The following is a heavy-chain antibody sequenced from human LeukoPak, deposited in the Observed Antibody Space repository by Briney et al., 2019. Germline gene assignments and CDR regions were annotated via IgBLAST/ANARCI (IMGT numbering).Heavy chain of an antibody. Sequence: SETLSLTRTVSGGSISSYYWSWIRQPAGKGLEWIGRIYTSGSTNYNPSLKSRVTMSVDTSKNQFSLKLSSETAADTTVYYCARAGIAADHIRSYNWFDPCGQGTLVTVSS. CDR2: IYTSGST. CDR1: GGSISSYY. V-gene: IGHV4-4*07. CDR3: ARAGIAADHIRSYNWFDP. J-gene: IGHJ5*02. D-gene: IGHD6-13*01.